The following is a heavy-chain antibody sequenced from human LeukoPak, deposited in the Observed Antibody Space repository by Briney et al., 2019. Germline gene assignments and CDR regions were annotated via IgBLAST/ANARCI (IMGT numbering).Heavy chain of an antibody. V-gene: IGHV3-7*01. J-gene: IGHJ6*02. CDR1: GFSFSSYW. CDR2: IKQDGSEN. Sequence: GGSLRLSSVASGFSFSSYWMSWVRQAPGRGLEWVAGIKQDGSENHYVDSVKGRFTVSRDNAKNSLYLQMNSLRVEDTAVYYCVRDRDYAMGVWGQGTTVIVSS. CDR3: VRDRDYAMGV.